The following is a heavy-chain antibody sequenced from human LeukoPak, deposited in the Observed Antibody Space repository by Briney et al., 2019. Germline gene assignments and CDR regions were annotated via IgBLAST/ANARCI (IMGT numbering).Heavy chain of an antibody. CDR3: ARDQGRGRDSSSWFPFDY. CDR2: SGGSGANT. CDR1: GFTFSSYA. V-gene: IGHV3-23*01. Sequence: GGPLRLSCAASGFTFSSYAMSWVRQAPGKGLEWVSASGGSGANTYYADSVKGRFTISRDNAKNSLYLQMNSLRAEDTAVYYCARDQGRGRDSSSWFPFDYWGQGTLVTVSS. D-gene: IGHD6-13*01. J-gene: IGHJ4*02.